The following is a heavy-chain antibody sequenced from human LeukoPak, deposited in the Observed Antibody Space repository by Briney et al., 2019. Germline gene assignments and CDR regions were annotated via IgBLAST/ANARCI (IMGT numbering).Heavy chain of an antibody. Sequence: GGSLRLSCAASGFTFSSYAMSWVRQAPGKGLEWVSAISGSGGSTYYADSAKGRFTISRDNSKNTLYLQMNSLRAEDTAVYYCARTGYTSGWYVGSFQYWGQGTLVTVSS. CDR2: ISGSGGST. CDR1: GFTFSSYA. D-gene: IGHD6-19*01. CDR3: ARTGYTSGWYVGSFQY. V-gene: IGHV3-23*01. J-gene: IGHJ4*02.